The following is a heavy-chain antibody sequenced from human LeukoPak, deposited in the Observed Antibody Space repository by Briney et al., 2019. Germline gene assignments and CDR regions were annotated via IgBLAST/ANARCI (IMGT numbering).Heavy chain of an antibody. J-gene: IGHJ4*02. CDR1: GFTLSTYW. CDR2: INPDGSGK. Sequence: PGGSLRLSCEASGFTLSTYWINWVRQVPGKGRDWVANINPDGSGKRYVDSVKGRFTIARDNADNSLSLQMNSLRAEDTAVYYCASWGAGGNSWGQGTLVTVSS. D-gene: IGHD3-16*01. CDR3: ASWGAGGNS. V-gene: IGHV3-7*01.